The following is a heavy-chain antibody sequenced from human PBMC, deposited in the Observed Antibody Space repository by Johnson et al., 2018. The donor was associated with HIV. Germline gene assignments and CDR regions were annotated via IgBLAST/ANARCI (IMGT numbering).Heavy chain of an antibody. Sequence: VQLVESGGGVVRPGGPLRLSCAASGFTFRTNGMHWVRQAPGKGLEWVCGINWNGASTGYTDSVKGRFTISRDNAKNSLYLQMNTLRTEDTAVYYCANLGDYSGLNGFDIWGQGTMVTVSS. J-gene: IGHJ3*02. CDR1: GFTFRTNG. V-gene: IGHV3-20*04. CDR3: ANLGDYSGLNGFDI. D-gene: IGHD4/OR15-4a*01. CDR2: INWNGAST.